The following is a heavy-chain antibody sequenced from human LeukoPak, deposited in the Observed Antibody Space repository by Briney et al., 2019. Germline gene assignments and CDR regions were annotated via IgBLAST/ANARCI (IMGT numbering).Heavy chain of an antibody. Sequence: SETLSLTCGVSGASVSSIGYSWSWIRQPPGRGLEWIGYIYQSGSASYNPSLQSRVTISVDKSKNQFSLKLSSVTAADTAVYYCARGGYSSSWSGLYDAFDIWGQGTMVTVSS. J-gene: IGHJ3*02. CDR2: IYQSGSA. D-gene: IGHD6-13*01. CDR1: GASVSSIGYS. CDR3: ARGGYSSSWSGLYDAFDI. V-gene: IGHV4-30-2*01.